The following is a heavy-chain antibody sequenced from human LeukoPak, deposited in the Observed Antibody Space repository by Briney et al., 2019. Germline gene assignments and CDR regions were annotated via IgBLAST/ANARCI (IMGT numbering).Heavy chain of an antibody. CDR2: IRGKANSYAT. CDR1: GFTFSGSV. V-gene: IGHV3-73*01. Sequence: GGSLRLSCAVSGFTFSGSVMHWVRLASGNGLEWVGRIRGKANSYATAYAAAVKGRFTISRDDSKNTAYLQMNSLKTEDTAVYYCTRLGQDSLDYWGQGTLVTVSS. D-gene: IGHD3-22*01. J-gene: IGHJ4*02. CDR3: TRLGQDSLDY.